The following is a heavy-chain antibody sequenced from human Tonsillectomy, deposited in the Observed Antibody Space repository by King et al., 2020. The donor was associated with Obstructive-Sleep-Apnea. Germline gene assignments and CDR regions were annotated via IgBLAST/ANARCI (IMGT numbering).Heavy chain of an antibody. CDR2: ISGSGGST. J-gene: IGHJ4*02. CDR1: GFTFRSYA. Sequence: VQLVESGGGLVQPGGSLRLSCAASGFTFRSYAMSWVRQAAGKGLEWVSSISGSGGSTYYADSVKGRFTISRDNSKNTVYLQMNSLRAEDTAVYYCAKDSMDYDTLTGPVDYWGQGTRVTVSA. D-gene: IGHD3-9*01. CDR3: AKDSMDYDTLTGPVDY. V-gene: IGHV3-23*04.